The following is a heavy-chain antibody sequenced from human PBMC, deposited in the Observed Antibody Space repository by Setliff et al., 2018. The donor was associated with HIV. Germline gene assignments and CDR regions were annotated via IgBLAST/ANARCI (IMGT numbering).Heavy chain of an antibody. Sequence: GGSLRLSCAASGFTFSDYYLNWFRLAPGKGLEWISHITNTGSSTNYADSVKGRFTISRDNAKYSLYLQMDSLRPEDTAVYYCAREDYFGSGIGGYWGQGTLVTVSS. CDR1: GFTFSDYY. CDR2: ITNTGSST. J-gene: IGHJ4*02. V-gene: IGHV3-11*04. CDR3: AREDYFGSGIGGY. D-gene: IGHD3-10*01.